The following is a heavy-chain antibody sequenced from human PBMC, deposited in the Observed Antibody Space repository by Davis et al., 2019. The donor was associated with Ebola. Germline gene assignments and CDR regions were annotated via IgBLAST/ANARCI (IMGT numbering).Heavy chain of an antibody. CDR2: ISSSSSYI. CDR3: ARESRDEVGALLVYYYGMDV. CDR1: GFTFSSYS. V-gene: IGHV3-21*01. J-gene: IGHJ6*02. Sequence: GESLKISCSASGFTFSSYSMNWVRQAPGKGLEWVSSISSSSSYIYYADSVKGRFTISRDNSKNTLYLQMNSLRAEDTAVYYCARESRDEVGALLVYYYGMDVWGQGTTVTVSS. D-gene: IGHD1-26*01.